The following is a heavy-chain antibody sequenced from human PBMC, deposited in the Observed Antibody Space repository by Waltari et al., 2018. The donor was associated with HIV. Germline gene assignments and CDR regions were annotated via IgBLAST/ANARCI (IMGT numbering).Heavy chain of an antibody. V-gene: IGHV4-39*07. D-gene: IGHD6-19*01. CDR3: ARTGIAVAGMDY. Sequence: QLQLQESRPGLVKPSETLSLTCTVSGGSISSSSYYWGWIRQPPGKGLEWIGSIYYSVSTHYNPPLKSRVTISVAPSKNQFSRKLRSVTAADTAVYYCARTGIAVAGMDYWGQGTLVTVSS. CDR1: GGSISSSSYY. CDR2: IYYSVST. J-gene: IGHJ4*02.